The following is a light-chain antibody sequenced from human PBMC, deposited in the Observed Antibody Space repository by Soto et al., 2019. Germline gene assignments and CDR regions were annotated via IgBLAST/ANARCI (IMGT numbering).Light chain of an antibody. CDR1: QSISSY. CDR3: QQYGSSIT. Sequence: EFVLTQSPATLSLSPGERATLSCRASQSISSYLAWYQHKPGQAPRLLIYGASTRATGIPARFSGSGSGTDFTLTISRLEPEDFAVYYCQQYGSSITFGQGTRLENK. CDR2: GAS. J-gene: IGKJ5*01. V-gene: IGKV3-20*01.